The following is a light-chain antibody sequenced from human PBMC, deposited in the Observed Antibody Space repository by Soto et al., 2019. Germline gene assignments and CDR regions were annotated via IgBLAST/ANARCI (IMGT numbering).Light chain of an antibody. CDR1: LDSFNR. Sequence: QSALAQPTSVSGSPGQSVTISCSGLDSFNRVSWYRQSPGTVPKLMIYEVNNRPSGVPDRFSGSQSGDTPSLTISGLQAEDEADYYCCLYTVTSPPHVVFGGGTKLTV. V-gene: IGLV2-18*01. CDR2: EVN. CDR3: CLYTVTSPPHVV. J-gene: IGLJ2*01.